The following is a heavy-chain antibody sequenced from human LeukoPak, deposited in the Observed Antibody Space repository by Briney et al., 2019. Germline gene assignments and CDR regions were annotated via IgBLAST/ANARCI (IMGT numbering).Heavy chain of an antibody. Sequence: PSGTLSLTCAVSGGSISSSNWWSWVRQVPGKGLEWVSVISGSGDNTYYADSVKGRFTISRDNSKNMLYLQMNSLRAEDTAVYYCAKWKYSNSGIDDYWGQGTLVTVSS. CDR1: GGSISSSN. CDR3: AKWKYSNSGIDDY. D-gene: IGHD6-6*01. J-gene: IGHJ4*02. CDR2: ISGSGDNT. V-gene: IGHV3-23*01.